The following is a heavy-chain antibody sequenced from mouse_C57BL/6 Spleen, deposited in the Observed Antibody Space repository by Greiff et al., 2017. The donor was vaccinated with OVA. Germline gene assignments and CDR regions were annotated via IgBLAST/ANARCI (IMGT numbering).Heavy chain of an antibody. J-gene: IGHJ2*01. CDR2: IDPSDSYT. V-gene: IGHV1-69*01. D-gene: IGHD4-1*01. Sequence: QVQLKQPGAELVMPGASVKLSCKASGYTFTSYWMHWVKQRPGQGLEWIGEIDPSDSYTNYNQKFKGKSTLTVDKSSSTAYMQLSSLTSEDSAVYYCARGLTGDYFDYWGQGTTLTVSS. CDR3: ARGLTGDYFDY. CDR1: GYTFTSYW.